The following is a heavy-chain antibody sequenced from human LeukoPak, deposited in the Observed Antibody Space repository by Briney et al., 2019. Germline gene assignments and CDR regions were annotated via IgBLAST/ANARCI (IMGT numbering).Heavy chain of an antibody. V-gene: IGHV1-8*01. D-gene: IGHD3-9*01. J-gene: IGHJ5*02. CDR2: MNPNSGNT. CDR1: GYTFTSYD. Sequence: ASVKVSCKASGYTFTSYDINWVRRATGQGREWMGWMNPNSGNTGYAQKFQGRVTMTRNTSISTAYMELSSLRSEDTAVYYCARGGLRYFDWLSNNWFDPWGQGTPVTVSS. CDR3: ARGGLRYFDWLSNNWFDP.